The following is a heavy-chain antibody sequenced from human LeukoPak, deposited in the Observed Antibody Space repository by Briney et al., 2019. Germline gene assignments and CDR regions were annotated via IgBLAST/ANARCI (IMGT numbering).Heavy chain of an antibody. V-gene: IGHV4-39*07. CDR3: ARFRRANYDFWSGYHREKPV. J-gene: IGHJ6*02. CDR2: MHNSGSA. CDR1: GDYINNPTYY. Sequence: PSETLSLTCSVSGDYINNPTYYWGWIRQPPGKGLEWIGSMHNSGSAYYNPSVKSRVTISVDTSKNQFSLKLSSVTAADTAVYYCARFRRANYDFWSGYHREKPVWGQGTTVTVSS. D-gene: IGHD3-3*01.